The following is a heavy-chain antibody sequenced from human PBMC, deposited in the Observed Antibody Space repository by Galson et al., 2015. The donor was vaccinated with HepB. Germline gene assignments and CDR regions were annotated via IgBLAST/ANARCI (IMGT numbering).Heavy chain of an antibody. CDR3: ARERAEDTTDY. J-gene: IGHJ4*02. CDR2: IKPYNGDT. V-gene: IGHV1-18*01. CDR1: GYTFTNNG. Sequence: SVKVSCKASGYTFTNNGINWVRQAPGQGLEWMAWIKPYNGDTKYSQKVQGRATRTTDTSTSTAYMELRSLTSDDTAVYYCARERAEDTTDYWGQGTLVTVSS. D-gene: IGHD1-26*01.